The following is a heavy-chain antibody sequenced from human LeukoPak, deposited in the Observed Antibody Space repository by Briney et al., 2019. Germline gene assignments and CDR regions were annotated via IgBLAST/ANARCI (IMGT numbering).Heavy chain of an antibody. CDR2: IRYDGSNK. CDR3: AKVVAAAGTFDY. D-gene: IGHD6-13*01. CDR1: GFTFSSYG. J-gene: IGHJ4*02. V-gene: IGHV3-30*02. Sequence: GGSLRLSCAASGFTFSSYGMRWVRQAPGKGLEWVAFIRYDGSNKYYADSVKGRFTISRDNSKNTLYLQMNSLRAEDTAVYYCAKVVAAAGTFDYWGQGTLVTVSS.